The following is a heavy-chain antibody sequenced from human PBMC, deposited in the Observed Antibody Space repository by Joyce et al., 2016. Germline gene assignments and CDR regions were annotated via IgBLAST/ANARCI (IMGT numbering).Heavy chain of an antibody. CDR1: AFKFTSHF. J-gene: IGHJ4*02. CDR2: LNPDEDDT. Sequence: QVQLIQSGAEVKKPGASMKVSCKASAFKFTSHFFHWVRQAPGQGLDWMGVLNPDEDDTNYARKFQGRVAITRDASTSTVYMELSSLTSDDTAVYYCLLEAIEYCTNGACHSSDYWGQGTEVTVSS. D-gene: IGHD2-8*01. CDR3: LLEAIEYCTNGACHSSDY. V-gene: IGHV1-46*01.